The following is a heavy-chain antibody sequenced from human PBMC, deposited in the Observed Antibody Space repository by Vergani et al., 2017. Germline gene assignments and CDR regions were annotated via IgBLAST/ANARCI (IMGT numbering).Heavy chain of an antibody. CDR2: ISACNGNT. Sequence: QVQLVQSGAEVKKPGASVKVSCTASGYTFTSFAISWVRQAPGQGLELIGWISACNGNTNYARKLQGRVTMTTDTSKSTAYMELRSLRSDDTAVYYCARRRRGEYGSDWGQGTLVTVSS. CDR3: ARRRRGEYGSD. CDR1: GYTFTSFA. J-gene: IGHJ4*02. V-gene: IGHV1-18*01. D-gene: IGHD3-10*01.